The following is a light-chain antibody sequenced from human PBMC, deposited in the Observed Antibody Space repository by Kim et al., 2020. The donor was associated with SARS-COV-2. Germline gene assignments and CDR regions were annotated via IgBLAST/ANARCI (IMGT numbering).Light chain of an antibody. J-gene: IGKJ2*01. CDR1: QRIRTN. V-gene: IGKV3-15*01. Sequence: SPGQRPILSCRPTQRIRTNLALYHQKPRQAPRLLIYGASTRATGVPARISGSASGSDFTLTISTLQSGDFGIYYCQQYNNWFPYTFGQGTKLEIK. CDR3: QQYNNWFPYT. CDR2: GAS.